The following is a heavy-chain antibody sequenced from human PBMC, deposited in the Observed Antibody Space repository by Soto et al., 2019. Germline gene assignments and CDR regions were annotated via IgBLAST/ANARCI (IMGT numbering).Heavy chain of an antibody. D-gene: IGHD4-4*01. J-gene: IGHJ5*02. Sequence: ALVKVSCKASGYTFTSYDINWVRQATGQGLEWMGWMNPNSGNTGYAQKFQGRVTMTRNTSISTAYMELSSLRSEDTAVYYCARGSSTDYIFVDPWGQGTLVTVSS. CDR2: MNPNSGNT. CDR3: ARGSSTDYIFVDP. CDR1: GYTFTSYD. V-gene: IGHV1-8*01.